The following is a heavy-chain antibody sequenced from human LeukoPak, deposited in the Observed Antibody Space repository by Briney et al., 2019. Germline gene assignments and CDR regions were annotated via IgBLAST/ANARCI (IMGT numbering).Heavy chain of an antibody. D-gene: IGHD3/OR15-3a*01. J-gene: IGHJ4*02. CDR1: GFTFRSYG. V-gene: IGHV3-33*01. CDR3: ARDRTGTFDF. Sequence: TGRSLRLSCAASGFTFRSYGMHWVRQAPGKGLEWVAVIWYDGSNKYYADSVKGRFTISRDNSKNTLYLQMNSLRAEDTAVFYCARDRTGTFDFWGQGTLVTVSS. CDR2: IWYDGSNK.